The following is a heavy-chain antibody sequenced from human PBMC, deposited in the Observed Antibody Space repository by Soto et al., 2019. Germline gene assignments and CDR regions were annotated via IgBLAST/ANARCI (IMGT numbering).Heavy chain of an antibody. CDR1: GGTFSSYA. Sequence: ASVKVSCKASGGTFSSYAISWVRQAPGQGLEWMGWISAYNGNTNYAQKLQGRVTMTTDTSTSTAYMELRSLRSDDTAVYYCARATWELAPDYWGQGTLVTVSS. D-gene: IGHD1-26*01. CDR3: ARATWELAPDY. V-gene: IGHV1-18*01. J-gene: IGHJ4*02. CDR2: ISAYNGNT.